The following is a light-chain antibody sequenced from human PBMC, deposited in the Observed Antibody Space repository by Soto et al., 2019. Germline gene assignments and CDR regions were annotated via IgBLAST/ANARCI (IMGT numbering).Light chain of an antibody. J-gene: IGLJ1*01. CDR2: ANS. V-gene: IGLV1-40*01. CDR3: QSYDNSLSGSGV. Sequence: QAVVTQPPSVSGAPGQRVTISCTGSSSNIGAGYDVHWYQQLPGTAPKFLIYANSNRPSGVPDRFSGSKSGTSASLAITGLQAEDEADYYCQSYDNSLSGSGVFGTGTKLTVL. CDR1: SSNIGAGYD.